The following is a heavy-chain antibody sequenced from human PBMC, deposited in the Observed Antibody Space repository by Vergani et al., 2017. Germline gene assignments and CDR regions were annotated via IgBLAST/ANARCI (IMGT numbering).Heavy chain of an antibody. CDR3: AKDFDIDYYGSGGFFY. CDR2: ISGSGGST. D-gene: IGHD3-10*01. Sequence: EVQLLESGGGLVQPGGSLRLSCAASGFTFSSYAMSWVRQAPGKGLEWVSAISGSGGSTYYADSVKGRFTISRDTSKNTLYLQMNSLRAEDTAVYYCAKDFDIDYYGSGGFFYWGQGTLVTVSS. CDR1: GFTFSSYA. J-gene: IGHJ4*02. V-gene: IGHV3-23*01.